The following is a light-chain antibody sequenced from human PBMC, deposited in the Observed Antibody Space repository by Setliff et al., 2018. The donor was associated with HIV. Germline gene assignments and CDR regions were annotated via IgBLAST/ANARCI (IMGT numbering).Light chain of an antibody. CDR2: DVF. Sequence: QSALTQPASVSGAPGRSITIACTGTSSDVGSYDLISWYQQQPGKAPKPIIHDVFERPSGISHRFSGSKAGNTASLTISGLQAEDEADYYCYSYVGGGSIRYVFGTGTKVTVL. V-gene: IGLV2-23*02. CDR3: YSYVGGGSIRYV. CDR1: SSDVGSYDL. J-gene: IGLJ1*01.